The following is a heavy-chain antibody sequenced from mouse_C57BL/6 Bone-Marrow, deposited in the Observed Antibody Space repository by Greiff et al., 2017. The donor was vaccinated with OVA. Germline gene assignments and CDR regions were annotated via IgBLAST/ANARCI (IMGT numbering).Heavy chain of an antibody. CDR3: ARCLLWYFDV. V-gene: IGHV1-19*01. D-gene: IGHD2-10*01. J-gene: IGHJ1*03. Sequence: EVQLQQSGPVLVKPGASVKMSCKASGYTFTDYYMNWVKQSHGKSLEWIGVINPYNGGTSYNQKFKGKATLTVDKSSSTAYMELNSLTSEDSAVYYCARCLLWYFDVWGTGTTVTVSS. CDR2: INPYNGGT. CDR1: GYTFTDYY.